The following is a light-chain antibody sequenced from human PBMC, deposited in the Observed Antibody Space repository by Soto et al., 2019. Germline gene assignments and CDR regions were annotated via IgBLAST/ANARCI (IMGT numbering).Light chain of an antibody. CDR1: QTIYSN. CDR3: QQYQNSWT. CDR2: RAS. V-gene: IGKV3-15*01. J-gene: IGKJ1*01. Sequence: IGMTQSPATLSVSPGERATLSCRASQTIYSNVAWYQQRPGQPPRLLIYRASSRANGIPARFSGSGSGTEFTLTINSLQSEDFAVYYCQQYQNSWTFGQGNKGDMK.